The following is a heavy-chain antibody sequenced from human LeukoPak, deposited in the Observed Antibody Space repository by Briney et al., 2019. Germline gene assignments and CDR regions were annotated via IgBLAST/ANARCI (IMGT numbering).Heavy chain of an antibody. V-gene: IGHV4-34*01. CDR2: INHSGST. CDR1: GGSFSGYY. D-gene: IGHD2-2*01. Sequence: SETLSLTCAVYGGSFSGYYWSWIRQPPGKGLEWMGEINHSGSTNYNPSLKSRVTISVDTSKNQFSLKLSSVTAADTAVYYCARRNLVGYCSSTSCYPGSWFDPWGQGTLVTVSS. J-gene: IGHJ5*02. CDR3: ARRNLVGYCSSTSCYPGSWFDP.